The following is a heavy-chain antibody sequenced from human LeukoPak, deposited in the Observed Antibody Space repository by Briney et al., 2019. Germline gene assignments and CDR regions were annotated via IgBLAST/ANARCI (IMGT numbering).Heavy chain of an antibody. CDR1: GFTFSSYW. J-gene: IGHJ5*02. Sequence: PGGSLRLSCAASGFTFSSYWMSWVRQAPGKGLEWVSSISSSSSYIYYADSVKGRFTISRDNAKNSLYLQMNSLRAEDTAVYYCARLYRVAATFDPWGQGTLVTVSS. CDR3: ARLYRVAATFDP. V-gene: IGHV3-21*01. D-gene: IGHD2-15*01. CDR2: ISSSSSYI.